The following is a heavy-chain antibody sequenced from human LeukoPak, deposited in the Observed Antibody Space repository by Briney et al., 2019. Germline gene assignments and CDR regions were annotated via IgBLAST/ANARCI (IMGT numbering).Heavy chain of an antibody. CDR2: LSPDGSSS. CDR3: TRSPSLGGNYWGFDC. CDR1: GFTFSTCW. Sequence: GGSLRLSCAASGFTFSTCWMHWVRQAPGEGLVWVSRLSPDGSSSVYADSVKGRFTVSRDNAKNTLYLQMNSLRAEDTAVYYCTRSPSLGGNYWGFDCWGQGTLVTVSS. V-gene: IGHV3-74*01. J-gene: IGHJ4*02. D-gene: IGHD1-26*01.